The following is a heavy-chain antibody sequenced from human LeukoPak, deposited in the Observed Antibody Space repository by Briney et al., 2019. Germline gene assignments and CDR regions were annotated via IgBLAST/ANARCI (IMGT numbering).Heavy chain of an antibody. CDR2: INPSGGST. V-gene: IGHV1-46*01. CDR3: ARGNPIAVAVHDAFDI. D-gene: IGHD6-19*01. Sequence: ASVKVSCKASGYTFTSYYMHWVRQAPGQGLEWMGIINPSGGSTSYAQKFQGRVTMTRDTSTSTVYMELSSLRSEDTVVYYCARGNPIAVAVHDAFDIWGQGTMVTVSS. CDR1: GYTFTSYY. J-gene: IGHJ3*02.